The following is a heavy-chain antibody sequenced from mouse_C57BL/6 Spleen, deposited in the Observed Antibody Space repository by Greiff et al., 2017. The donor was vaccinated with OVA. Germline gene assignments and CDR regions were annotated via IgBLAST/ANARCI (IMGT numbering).Heavy chain of an antibody. CDR3: ARDRGSTFDY. V-gene: IGHV14-2*01. CDR2: IDPEDGET. Sequence: KQRTEQGLEWIGRIDPEDGETKYAPKFQGKATITADTSSNTAYLQLSSLTSEDTAVYYCARDRGSTFDYWGQGTTLTVSS. J-gene: IGHJ2*01. D-gene: IGHD1-1*01.